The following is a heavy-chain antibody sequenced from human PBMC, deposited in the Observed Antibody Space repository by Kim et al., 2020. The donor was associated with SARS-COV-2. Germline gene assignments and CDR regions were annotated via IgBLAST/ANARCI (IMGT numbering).Heavy chain of an antibody. Sequence: ASVKVSCKASGYTFTGYYMHWVRQAPGQGLEWMGWINPNSGGTNYAQKFQGRVTMTRDTSISTAYMELSRLRSDDTAVYYCARLVVAATGRGFDYWGQGTLVTVSS. J-gene: IGHJ4*02. V-gene: IGHV1-2*02. CDR2: INPNSGGT. CDR1: GYTFTGYY. CDR3: ARLVVAATGRGFDY. D-gene: IGHD2-15*01.